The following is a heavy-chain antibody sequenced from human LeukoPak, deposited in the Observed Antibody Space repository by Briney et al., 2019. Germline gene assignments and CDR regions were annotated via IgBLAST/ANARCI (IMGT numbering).Heavy chain of an antibody. CDR1: GFTFNNYW. V-gene: IGHV3-74*01. Sequence: PGGSLRLSCAASGFTFNNYWMHWVRQAPGKGLVWVSRIKSDGKITTYTDSVKGRFTVSRDNAKNTLYLQMDSLRAEDSAVYYCARGLVHDTSGYYSDYWGQGILVTVSS. CDR3: ARGLVHDTSGYYSDY. CDR2: IKSDGKIT. D-gene: IGHD3-22*01. J-gene: IGHJ4*02.